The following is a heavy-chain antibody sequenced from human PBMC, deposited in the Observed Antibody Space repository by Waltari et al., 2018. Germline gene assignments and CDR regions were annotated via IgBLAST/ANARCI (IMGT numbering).Heavy chain of an antibody. Sequence: EVQLVESGGGLVQPGGSLRLSCAASGFPFSSYWMRWVRQAPGKGLEWVANIKKDGSEKYYVDSVKGRFTISRDTAKNSLYLQMNSLRAEDTAVYYCARVNSSGWYYFDYWGQGTLVTVSS. CDR3: ARVNSSGWYYFDY. V-gene: IGHV3-7*01. CDR1: GFPFSSYW. CDR2: IKKDGSEK. D-gene: IGHD6-19*01. J-gene: IGHJ4*02.